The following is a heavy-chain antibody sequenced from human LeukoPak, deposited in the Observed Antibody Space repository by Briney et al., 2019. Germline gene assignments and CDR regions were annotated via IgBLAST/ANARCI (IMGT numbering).Heavy chain of an antibody. CDR1: GGSFSGYY. J-gene: IGHJ4*02. CDR2: INHSGST. CDR3: ARVSRSWYPYFDY. V-gene: IGHV4-34*01. D-gene: IGHD6-13*01. Sequence: PSETLSLACAVYGGSFSGYYWSWIRQPPGKGLEWIGEINHSGSTNYNPSLKSRVTISVDTSKNQFSLKLSSVTAADTAVYYCARVSRSWYPYFDYWGQGTLVTVSS.